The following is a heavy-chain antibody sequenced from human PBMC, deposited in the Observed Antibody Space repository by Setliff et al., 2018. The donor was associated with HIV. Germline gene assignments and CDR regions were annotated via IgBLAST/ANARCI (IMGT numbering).Heavy chain of an antibody. CDR1: GYY. CDR2: ISNTGNT. Sequence: SETLSLTCGVSGYYWSWIRQPPGKGLEWVGCISNTGNTKYNPSLKSRVTISVDTSKNQFSVRLTSVTAADTAVYFCARDVARFDYDTGGYYVSHFDYWGQGTQVTVSS. V-gene: IGHV4-59*01. CDR3: ARDVARFDYDTGGYYVSHFDY. D-gene: IGHD3-22*01. J-gene: IGHJ4*02.